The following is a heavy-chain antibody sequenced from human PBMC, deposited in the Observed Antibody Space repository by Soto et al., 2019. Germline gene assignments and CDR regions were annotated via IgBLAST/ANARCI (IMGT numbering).Heavy chain of an antibody. D-gene: IGHD6-13*01. CDR1: GFTSSSYW. J-gene: IGHJ4*02. V-gene: IGHV3-74*01. Sequence: GGSLRLSCAASGFTSSSYWMHWVRQAPGKGLVWVSRINSDGSSTSYADSVKGRFTISRDNAKNTLYLQMNSLRAEDTAVYYCARVGSKSSSLFDYWGQGTLVTVSS. CDR2: INSDGSST. CDR3: ARVGSKSSSLFDY.